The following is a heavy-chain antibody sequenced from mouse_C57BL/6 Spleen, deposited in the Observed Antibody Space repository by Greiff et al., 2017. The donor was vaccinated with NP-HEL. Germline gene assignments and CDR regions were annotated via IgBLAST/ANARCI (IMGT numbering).Heavy chain of an antibody. CDR2: ISSGSSTI. CDR3: ARRDYDTGEAMDY. V-gene: IGHV5-17*01. J-gene: IGHJ4*01. D-gene: IGHD2-4*01. CDR1: GFTFSDYG. Sequence: EVQVVESGGGLVKPGGSLKLSCAASGFTFSDYGMHWVRQAPEKGLEWVAYISSGSSTIYYADTVKGRFTISRDNAKNTLFLQMTSLRSEDTAMYYCARRDYDTGEAMDYWGQGTSVTVSS.